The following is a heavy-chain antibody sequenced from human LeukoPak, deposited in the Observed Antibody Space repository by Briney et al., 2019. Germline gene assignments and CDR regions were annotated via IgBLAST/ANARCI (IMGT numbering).Heavy chain of an antibody. D-gene: IGHD5-18*01. CDR2: ISAYNGNT. Sequence: ASVKVSCKASGYTFTSYGISWVRQAPGQGPEWMGWISAYNGNTNYAQKLQGRVTMNTETSTSTAYMELRSLRSDDTAVYYCARDGVDTASMDVWGQGTTVTVSS. CDR1: GYTFTSYG. CDR3: ARDGVDTASMDV. V-gene: IGHV1-18*01. J-gene: IGHJ6*02.